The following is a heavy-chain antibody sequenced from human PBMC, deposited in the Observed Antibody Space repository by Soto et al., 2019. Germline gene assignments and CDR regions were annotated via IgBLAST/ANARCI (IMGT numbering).Heavy chain of an antibody. D-gene: IGHD5-18*01. J-gene: IGHJ3*02. CDR3: ARDSGVDTAMESDAFDI. V-gene: IGHV3-21*01. CDR2: ISSSSSYI. CDR1: GFTFSSYS. Sequence: GGSLRLSCAASGFTFSSYSMNWVRRAPGKGLEWVSSISSSSSYIYYADSVKGRFTISRDNAKNSLYLQMNSLRAEDTAVYYCARDSGVDTAMESDAFDIWGQGTMVTVSS.